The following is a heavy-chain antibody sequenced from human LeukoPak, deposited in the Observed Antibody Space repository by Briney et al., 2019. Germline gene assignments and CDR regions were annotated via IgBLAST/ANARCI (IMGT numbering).Heavy chain of an antibody. Sequence: PGGSLRLSCAASGFTFSSYSMNWVRQAPGEGLEWVSSISSSSYIYYADSVKGRFTISRDNAKNSLYLQMNSLRAEDTAVYYCAREGIAVAGDFDYWGQGTLVTVSS. CDR3: AREGIAVAGDFDY. CDR1: GFTFSSYS. D-gene: IGHD6-19*01. CDR2: ISSSSYI. J-gene: IGHJ4*02. V-gene: IGHV3-21*01.